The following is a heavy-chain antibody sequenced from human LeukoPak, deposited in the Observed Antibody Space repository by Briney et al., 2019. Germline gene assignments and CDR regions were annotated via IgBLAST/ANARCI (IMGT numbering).Heavy chain of an antibody. J-gene: IGHJ4*02. D-gene: IGHD5-12*01. CDR1: EFTFSSYA. V-gene: IGHV3-74*01. CDR3: ARPALRATIQAFDS. CDR2: INSDGSST. Sequence: GGSLRLSCAASEFTFSSYAMHWVRQAPGKGLVWVSRINSDGSSTSYADSVKGRFTISRDNAKNTLYLQMNSLRDEDTAVYYCARPALRATIQAFDSWGQGTLVTVSS.